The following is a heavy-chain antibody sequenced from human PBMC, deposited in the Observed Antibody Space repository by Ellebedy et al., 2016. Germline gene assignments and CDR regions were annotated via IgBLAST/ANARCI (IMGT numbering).Heavy chain of an antibody. CDR1: GFTFSSYW. Sequence: GGSLRLSCAASGFTFSSYWMTWVRQAPGKGLEWVANIKQDGSEKSYVDSVKGRFTISRDNAKNSLFLQMNSLRAEDTAVYYCARDSGAFYIDYWGHGTLITVSS. V-gene: IGHV3-7*01. CDR3: ARDSGAFYIDY. CDR2: IKQDGSEK. D-gene: IGHD1-26*01. J-gene: IGHJ4*01.